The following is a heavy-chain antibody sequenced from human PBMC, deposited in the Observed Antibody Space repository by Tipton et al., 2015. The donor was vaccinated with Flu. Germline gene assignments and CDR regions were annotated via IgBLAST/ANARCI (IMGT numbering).Heavy chain of an antibody. D-gene: IGHD3-10*01. CDR3: ARDPRYYYGSGSRGFDY. CDR1: GFTFSSYG. Sequence: QLVQSGGGVVQPGRSLRLSCAASGFTFSSYGMHWVRQAPGKGLEWVAVIWYDGSNKYYAASVTGRFTISRDNSKNTLYLQMNSLRAEDTAVYYCARDPRYYYGSGSRGFDYWGQGTLVTVSS. V-gene: IGHV3-33*01. CDR2: IWYDGSNK. J-gene: IGHJ4*02.